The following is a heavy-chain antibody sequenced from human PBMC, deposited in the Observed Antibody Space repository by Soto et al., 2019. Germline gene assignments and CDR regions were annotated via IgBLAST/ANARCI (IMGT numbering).Heavy chain of an antibody. CDR3: ARDLGGPTNIVVVVAATLSFDY. J-gene: IGHJ4*02. Sequence: GGSLRLSCAASGFTFSSYAMHWVRQAPGKGLEWVAVISYDGSNKYYADSVKGRFTISRDNSKNTLYLQMNSLRAEDTAVYYCARDLGGPTNIVVVVAATLSFDYWGQGTLVTVSS. CDR1: GFTFSSYA. D-gene: IGHD2-15*01. CDR2: ISYDGSNK. V-gene: IGHV3-30-3*01.